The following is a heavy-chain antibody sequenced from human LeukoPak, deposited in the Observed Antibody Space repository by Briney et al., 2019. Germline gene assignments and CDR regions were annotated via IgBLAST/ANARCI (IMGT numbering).Heavy chain of an antibody. CDR2: SNIGGTNT. CDR3: ATDGAGFDT. Sequence: PGGSLRLSCAASGFIFNDYYMSWIRQAPGKGLEWLSYSNIGGTNTHYADSVKGRFTISRDNAKKSLYLEMNNLRAEDTAVYYCATDGAGFDTWGQGVLVTVSS. CDR1: GFIFNDYY. J-gene: IGHJ5*02. V-gene: IGHV3-11*01.